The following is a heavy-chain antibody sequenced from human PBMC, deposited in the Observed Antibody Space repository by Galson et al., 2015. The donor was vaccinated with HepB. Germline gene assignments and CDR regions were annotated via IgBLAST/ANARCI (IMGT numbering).Heavy chain of an antibody. D-gene: IGHD3-10*01. Sequence: SLRLSCAASGFTFSSYAMHWVRQAPGKGLEWVAVISYDGSNKYYADSVKGRFTISRDNSKNTLYLQMNSLRAEDTAVYYCARDLRFGDFDYWGQGTLVTVSS. J-gene: IGHJ4*02. V-gene: IGHV3-30*04. CDR2: ISYDGSNK. CDR1: GFTFSSYA. CDR3: ARDLRFGDFDY.